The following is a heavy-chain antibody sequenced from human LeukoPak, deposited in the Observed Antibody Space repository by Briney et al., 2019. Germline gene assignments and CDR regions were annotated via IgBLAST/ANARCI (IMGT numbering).Heavy chain of an antibody. J-gene: IGHJ4*02. D-gene: IGHD3-3*01. CDR3: ARVDYDFWSGYYHLGY. Sequence: GGSLRLSCAASGFTFSDHYMDWVRQAPGKGLEWVGRTRNKANSYTTEYAASVKGRFTISRDDSKNSLYLQMNSLKTEDAAVYYCARVDYDFWSGYYHLGYWGQGTLVTVSS. CDR1: GFTFSDHY. CDR2: TRNKANSYTT. V-gene: IGHV3-72*01.